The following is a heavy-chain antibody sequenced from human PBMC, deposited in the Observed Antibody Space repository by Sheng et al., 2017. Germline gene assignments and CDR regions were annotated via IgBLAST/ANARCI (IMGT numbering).Heavy chain of an antibody. CDR2: VYHSGST. CDR1: GYSISSGYY. CDR3: ARVRYSGSPGFDY. Sequence: QVQLQESGPGLVKPSETLSITCAVSGYSISSGYYWGWIRQPPGKGLEWIGSVYHSGSTYYNPSLKSRVTISVDTSKNQFSLKLSSVTAADTAVYYCARVRYSGSPGFDYWGQGTLVTVSS. V-gene: IGHV4-38-2*01. D-gene: IGHD1-26*01. J-gene: IGHJ4*02.